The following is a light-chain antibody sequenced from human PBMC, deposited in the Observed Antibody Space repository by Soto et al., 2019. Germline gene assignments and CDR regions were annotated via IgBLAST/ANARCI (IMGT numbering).Light chain of an antibody. V-gene: IGKV3-20*01. CDR3: QQYVTSPWA. Sequence: EIVLTQSPATLSLSPGERATLSFRASQSVSSYLAWYQQKPGQAPRLLIYGASNRATGIPDRFSGSGSGTDFTLTISRLEPEDFAVYYCQQYVTSPWAFGQGTKVDIK. J-gene: IGKJ1*01. CDR1: QSVSSY. CDR2: GAS.